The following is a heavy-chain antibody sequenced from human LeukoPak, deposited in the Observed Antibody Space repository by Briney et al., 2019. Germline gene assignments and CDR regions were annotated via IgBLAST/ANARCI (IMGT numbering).Heavy chain of an antibody. V-gene: IGHV3-23*01. D-gene: IGHD3-22*01. Sequence: GGSLRLSCAASGFTFSSYAMTWVRQAPGKGLEWVSGISGTGGRTYYADSVKGRFSISRDNSRDTLYLQMNSLRVEDTAVYYCARVWSSGYTKDYWGQGTLVTVSS. J-gene: IGHJ4*02. CDR1: GFTFSSYA. CDR3: ARVWSSGYTKDY. CDR2: ISGTGGRT.